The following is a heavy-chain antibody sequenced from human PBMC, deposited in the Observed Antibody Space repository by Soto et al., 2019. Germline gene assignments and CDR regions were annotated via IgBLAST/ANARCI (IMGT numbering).Heavy chain of an antibody. J-gene: IGHJ3*01. V-gene: IGHV3-74*01. CDR1: GFTFSYYW. CDR2: IHSDGSST. Sequence: EVQLVESGGGLVRPGGSLRLSCAASGFTFSYYWMHWVRQAPGKGLVWVSRIHSDGSSTTYADFVKGRFIISRDNARKMEDLKMTSVRVVDTALYYSARMYRGDYDLWGQGPVVRVSS. CDR3: ARMYRGDYDL. D-gene: IGHD3-16*01.